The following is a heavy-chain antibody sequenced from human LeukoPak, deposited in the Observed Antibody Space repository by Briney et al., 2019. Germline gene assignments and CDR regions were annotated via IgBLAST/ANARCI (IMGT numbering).Heavy chain of an antibody. J-gene: IGHJ4*02. D-gene: IGHD1-1*01. V-gene: IGHV4-4*09. CDR2: IHASGIT. Sequence: PSETLSLTCTVSGGSISFYYWSWIRQPPGKGLEWIGYIHASGITDYNSSLKSRATISVDTSKNQFSLKLTSVTAADTAVYYCARGRAGVQPFDYWGQGTLVTVSS. CDR1: GGSISFYY. CDR3: ARGRAGVQPFDY.